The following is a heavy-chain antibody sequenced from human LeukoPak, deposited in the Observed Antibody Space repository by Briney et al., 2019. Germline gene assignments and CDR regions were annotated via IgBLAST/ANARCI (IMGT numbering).Heavy chain of an antibody. CDR3: ARDVSRGYARVWDY. J-gene: IGHJ4*02. Sequence: ASVKVSCKASGYTFTGYYMHWVRQAPGQGLEWMRWINPNSGGTNYAQKFQGRVTMTRDTSISTAYMELSRPRSDDTAVYYCARDVSRGYARVWDYWGQGTLVTVSS. CDR2: INPNSGGT. D-gene: IGHD5-12*01. V-gene: IGHV1-2*02. CDR1: GYTFTGYY.